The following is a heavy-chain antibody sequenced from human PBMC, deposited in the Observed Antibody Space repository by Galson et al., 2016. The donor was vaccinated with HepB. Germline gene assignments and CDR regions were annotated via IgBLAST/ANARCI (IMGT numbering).Heavy chain of an antibody. CDR3: AKDRGSPYVGSTDY. CDR2: ISYDGGNK. J-gene: IGHJ4*02. Sequence: SLRLSCAASGFAFSSFGMHWVRQAPGKGLEWLAIISYDGGNKYYADSVKARFTISRDNSKNTLYLQIDSLRIEDTAMYYCAKDRGSPYVGSTDYWGQGILVTVSS. D-gene: IGHD1-26*01. V-gene: IGHV3-30*18. CDR1: GFAFSSFG.